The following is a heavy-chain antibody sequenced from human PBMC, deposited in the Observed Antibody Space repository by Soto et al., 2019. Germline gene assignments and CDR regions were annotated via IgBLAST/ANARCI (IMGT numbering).Heavy chain of an antibody. D-gene: IGHD3-3*01. J-gene: IGHJ4*02. V-gene: IGHV3-30*18. CDR2: ISSDERNK. Sequence: QVQLVESGGGVVQPGRSLRLSCAASGFTFSSHGVHWVRQAPGKGLEWVAVISSDERNKYYGDSVKGRFTISRDNSKNTLYLHMNSLRIEDTAVYYCAKDQNVLRFLEWLTALDYWGQGTLVTVSS. CDR3: AKDQNVLRFLEWLTALDY. CDR1: GFTFSSHG.